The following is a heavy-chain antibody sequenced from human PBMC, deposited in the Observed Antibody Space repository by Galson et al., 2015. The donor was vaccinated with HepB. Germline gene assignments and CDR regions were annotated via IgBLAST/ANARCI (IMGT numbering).Heavy chain of an antibody. J-gene: IGHJ4*02. CDR2: ISWNSGNI. Sequence: SLRLSCAASGFSFDDYAMHWVRQAPGKGLEWVSGISWNSGNIGYADSVKGRFTISRDNAKNSLYLQLNSLRAEDTALYYCAKGRTVTTYFDYWGQGTLVIVSS. CDR1: GFSFDDYA. CDR3: AKGRTVTTYFDY. D-gene: IGHD4-17*01. V-gene: IGHV3-9*01.